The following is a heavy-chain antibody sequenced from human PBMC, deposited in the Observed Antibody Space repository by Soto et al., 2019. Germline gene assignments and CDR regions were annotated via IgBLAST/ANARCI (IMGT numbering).Heavy chain of an antibody. CDR3: AKDSHWGIISPTHDY. Sequence: PVGYLRLSCAPSGVTVGSSAMSSFRHAPGKGLEWVSTIRESGGTTHYADSVKGRFTISRDTSKNMLNLQMNGLRAEDTAIYYCAKDSHWGIISPTHDYWGQGTLVTVSS. CDR2: IRESGGTT. D-gene: IGHD3-16*01. J-gene: IGHJ4*02. V-gene: IGHV3-23*01. CDR1: GVTVGSSA.